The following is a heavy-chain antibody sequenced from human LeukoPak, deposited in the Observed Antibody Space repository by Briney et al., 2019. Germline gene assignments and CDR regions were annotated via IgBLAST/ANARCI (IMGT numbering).Heavy chain of an antibody. CDR2: IYYSGST. Sequence: PSETLSLTCTVSGGSISSSSYYWGWIRQPPGKGLEWIGSIYYSGSTYYNPSLKSRVTISVDTSKNQFSLKLSSVTAADTAVYYCARRITIFGVVNHRYYFDYWGQGTLVTISS. CDR1: GGSISSSSYY. D-gene: IGHD3-3*01. V-gene: IGHV4-39*01. CDR3: ARRITIFGVVNHRYYFDY. J-gene: IGHJ4*02.